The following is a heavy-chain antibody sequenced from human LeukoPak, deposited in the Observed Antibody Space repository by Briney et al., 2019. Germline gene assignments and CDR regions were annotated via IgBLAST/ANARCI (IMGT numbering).Heavy chain of an antibody. CDR3: AREIAATDPHFDY. D-gene: IGHD2-15*01. V-gene: IGHV1-8*01. Sequence: ASVKVSCKASGYTFTGYDINWVRQATGQGLEWMGWMNPNSGNTGYAQKFQGRVTMTRNTSISTAYMELSSLRSEDTAVYYCAREIAATDPHFDYWGQGTLVTVSS. J-gene: IGHJ4*02. CDR2: MNPNSGNT. CDR1: GYTFTGYD.